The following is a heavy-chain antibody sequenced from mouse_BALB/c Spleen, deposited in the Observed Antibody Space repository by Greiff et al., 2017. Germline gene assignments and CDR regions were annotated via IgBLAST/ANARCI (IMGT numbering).Heavy chain of an antibody. D-gene: IGHD5-1*01. CDR3: ARAVPHYFDY. CDR2: IRNKANGYTT. J-gene: IGHJ2*01. V-gene: IGHV7-3*02. CDR1: GFTFTAYY. Sequence: DVMLVESGGGLVQPGGSLRLSCATSGFTFTAYYMSWVRQPPGKALEWLGFIRNKANGYTTEYSASVKGRFTISRDNSQSILYLQMNTLRAEDSATYYCARAVPHYFDYWGQGTTLTVSS.